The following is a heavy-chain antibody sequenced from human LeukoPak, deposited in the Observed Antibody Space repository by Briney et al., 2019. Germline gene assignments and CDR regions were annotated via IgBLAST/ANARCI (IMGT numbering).Heavy chain of an antibody. CDR3: ARSALLGSGAFDI. CDR2: IYHSGST. CDR1: GGSISSGAYC. J-gene: IGHJ3*02. D-gene: IGHD2-15*01. Sequence: SQTLSLTSAVSGGSISSGAYCSSWIRQPPGKGLEWIGYIYHSGSTYYNPSLKSRFPISVARSKNQCTLKLSSVTAADPPGYSRARSALLGSGAFDIWGQGTMVTVSS. V-gene: IGHV4-30-2*01.